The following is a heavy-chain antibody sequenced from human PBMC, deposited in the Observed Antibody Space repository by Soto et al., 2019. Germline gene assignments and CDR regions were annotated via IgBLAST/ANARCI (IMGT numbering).Heavy chain of an antibody. D-gene: IGHD3-3*01. V-gene: IGHV1-18*04. J-gene: IGHJ5*02. CDR2: ISPKNGNT. CDR3: TTSYDSGFDP. CDR1: GYSFCTYD. Sequence: SVKVSCKASGYSFCTYDISWLRQAPGQGPEWMGRISPKNGNTNYAQNFQDRVTMTADTSSSAAYMELRGLRSDDTAKYYCTTSYDSGFDPWGQGTLVTVSS.